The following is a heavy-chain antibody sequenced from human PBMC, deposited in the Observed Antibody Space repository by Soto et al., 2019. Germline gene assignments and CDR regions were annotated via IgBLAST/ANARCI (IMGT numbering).Heavy chain of an antibody. D-gene: IGHD6-13*01. J-gene: IGHJ5*02. CDR3: ARVYSSSWYGASWFDP. CDR1: GYTFTSYD. Sequence: ASVKVSCKASGYTFTSYDINWVRQATGQGLEWMGWMNPNSGNTGYAQKFQGRVTMTRNTSISTAYMELSSLRSEDTAVYYCARVYSSSWYGASWFDPWGQGTLVTV. CDR2: MNPNSGNT. V-gene: IGHV1-8*01.